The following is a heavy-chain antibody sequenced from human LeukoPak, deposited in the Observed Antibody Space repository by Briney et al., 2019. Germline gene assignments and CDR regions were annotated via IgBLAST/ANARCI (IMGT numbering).Heavy chain of an antibody. Sequence: GESLKISCKGSGYPFATYWIGWVRQMPGKGPECMGIIYPGDSDTRYSPSFQGQVTLSADKSITTAYLQWSSLKASDTAMYYCARHVVPYSSGLTGFDYWGQGTLVTVSS. V-gene: IGHV5-51*01. J-gene: IGHJ4*02. D-gene: IGHD6-19*01. CDR1: GYPFATYW. CDR3: ARHVVPYSSGLTGFDY. CDR2: IYPGDSDT.